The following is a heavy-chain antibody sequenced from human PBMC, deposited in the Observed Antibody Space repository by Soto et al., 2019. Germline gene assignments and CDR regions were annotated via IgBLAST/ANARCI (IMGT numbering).Heavy chain of an antibody. V-gene: IGHV1-18*01. D-gene: IGHD6-19*01. J-gene: IGHJ6*02. CDR2: ISAYNGNT. CDR3: ARVVSTVAGPYGMDV. CDR1: GYTFTSYV. Sequence: QVHLVQSGAEVKKPGASVKVSCRASGYTFTSYVISWVRQAPGQGPEWMGWISAYNGNTNFAQRLQGRVTMTTDTSTSTAYMELRILSSDDTAVYYCARVVSTVAGPYGMDVWGQGTTVTVSS.